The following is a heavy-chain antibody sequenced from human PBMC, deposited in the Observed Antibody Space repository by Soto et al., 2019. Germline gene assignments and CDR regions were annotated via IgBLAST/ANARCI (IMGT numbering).Heavy chain of an antibody. CDR3: ARRAFGSSRSFDL. D-gene: IGHD6-6*01. CDR2: ISDGGDLT. J-gene: IGHJ3*01. Sequence: GGSLRLSCXASGFAFSSHPMSWVRQAPERGLEWVSGISDGGDLTYNADSVKGRFTISRDNSKNILFLQMNSLRAEDTALYYCARRAFGSSRSFDLWGQGTMVTVS. V-gene: IGHV3-23*01. CDR1: GFAFSSHP.